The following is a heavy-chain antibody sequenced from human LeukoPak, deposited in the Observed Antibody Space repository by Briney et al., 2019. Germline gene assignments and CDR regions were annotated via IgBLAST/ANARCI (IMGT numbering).Heavy chain of an antibody. V-gene: IGHV4-31*03. CDR1: GGSTSSGGYY. CDR2: IYYIGST. CDR3: ARGHFNILTGYYIDS. D-gene: IGHD3-9*01. Sequence: SETLSLTCSVSGGSTSSGGYYWSWIRQHPGKGLEWIGHIYYIGSTYYNPSLKSRVTISVDTSKKQFSLKLSSVTAADTAVYYCARGHFNILTGYYIDSWGQGTLVTVSS. J-gene: IGHJ5*01.